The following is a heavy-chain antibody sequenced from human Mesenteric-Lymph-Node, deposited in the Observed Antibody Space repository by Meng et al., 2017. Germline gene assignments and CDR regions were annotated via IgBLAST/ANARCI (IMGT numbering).Heavy chain of an antibody. D-gene: IGHD3-3*01. J-gene: IGHJ5*02. CDR2: INHSGST. V-gene: IGHV4-34*01. CDR1: GGSFSGYY. CDR3: ARVRDFWSGDYSYERFDP. Sequence: SETLSLTCAVYGGSFSGYYWSWIRQPPGKGLEWIGEINHSGSTNYNPSLKSRVTISVGTSKNQFSLKLSSVTAADTSVYYCARVRDFWSGDYSYERFDPWGQGTLVTVSS.